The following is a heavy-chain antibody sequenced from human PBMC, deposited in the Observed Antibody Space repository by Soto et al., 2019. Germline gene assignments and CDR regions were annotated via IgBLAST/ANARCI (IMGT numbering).Heavy chain of an antibody. Sequence: PGGSLRLSCAASGFTFSSYSMNWVRQAPGKGLEWVSYISSSSSTIYYADSVKGRFTISRDNAKNSLYLQMNSLRDEDTAVYYCARESGSGYSSSWPNWFDPWGQGTLVTVSS. CDR2: ISSSSSTI. V-gene: IGHV3-48*02. J-gene: IGHJ5*02. D-gene: IGHD6-13*01. CDR3: ARESGSGYSSSWPNWFDP. CDR1: GFTFSSYS.